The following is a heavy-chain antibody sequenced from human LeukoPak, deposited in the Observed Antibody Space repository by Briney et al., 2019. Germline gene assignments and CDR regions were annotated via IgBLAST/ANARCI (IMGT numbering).Heavy chain of an antibody. CDR1: GYTFTSYG. D-gene: IGHD3-9*01. J-gene: IGHJ5*02. V-gene: IGHV1-69*13. CDR3: ARGPPPVLRYFPNWFDP. CDR2: IIPIFGTA. Sequence: SVKVSCKASGYTFTSYGISWVRQAPGQGLEWMGGIIPIFGTANYAQKFQGRVTITADESTSTAYMELSSLRSEDTAVYYCARGPPPVLRYFPNWFDPWGQGTLVTVSS.